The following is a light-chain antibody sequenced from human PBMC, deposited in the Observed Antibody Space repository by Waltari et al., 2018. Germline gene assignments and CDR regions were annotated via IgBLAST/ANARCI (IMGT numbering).Light chain of an antibody. CDR2: RAS. CDR3: QQYNSYPWT. CDR1: QSISSW. J-gene: IGKJ1*01. Sequence: DIQMTQSPSTLSASVGDRVTITCRASQSISSWLAWFEQKPGKAPKLLIYRASTLESGVPSRFSVSGSGPEFTLTISSLQPDDVATYYCQQYNSYPWTFGQGTKVEIK. V-gene: IGKV1-5*03.